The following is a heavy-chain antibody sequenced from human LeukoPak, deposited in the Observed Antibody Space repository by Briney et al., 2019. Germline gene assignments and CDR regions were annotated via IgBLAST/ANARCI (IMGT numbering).Heavy chain of an antibody. J-gene: IGHJ6*02. CDR2: IHHSGST. Sequence: SETLSLTCTVSGGSISSGGYYWSWIRQHPGKGLEWIGYIHHSGSTYYNPSLKSRLIISLDTSKNQFSLKLNSVTAADTAVYYCARGRPQYYYYGMDVWGQGTTVTVSS. CDR1: GGSISSGGYY. CDR3: ARGRPQYYYYGMDV. V-gene: IGHV4-31*03. D-gene: IGHD1-1*01.